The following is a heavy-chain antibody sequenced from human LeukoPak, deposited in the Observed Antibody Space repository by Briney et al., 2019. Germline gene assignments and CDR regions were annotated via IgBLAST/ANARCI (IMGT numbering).Heavy chain of an antibody. V-gene: IGHV3-21*01. CDR1: GFTFSSYS. Sequence: PGGSLRLSCAASGFTFSSYSMNWVRQAPGKGLEWVSSISSSSSYIYYADSGKGRFTISTDNAKNSLYLQMNSLRAEDTAVYYCASFGSTRSGYSYGYGYWGQGTLVTVSS. J-gene: IGHJ4*02. CDR3: ASFGSTRSGYSYGYGY. D-gene: IGHD5-18*01. CDR2: ISSSSSYI.